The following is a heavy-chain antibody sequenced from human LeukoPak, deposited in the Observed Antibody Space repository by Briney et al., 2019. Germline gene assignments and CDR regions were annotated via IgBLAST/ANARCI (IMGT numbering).Heavy chain of an antibody. Sequence: ASVKVFCKASGYTFTSYDINWVRQATGQGLEWMGWMNPNSGNTGYAQKFQGRVTMTRNTSISTAYMELSSLRSEDTAVYYCARDRVGYCSGGSCYAVSHFDYWGQGTLVTVSS. V-gene: IGHV1-8*01. CDR1: GYTFTSYD. D-gene: IGHD2-15*01. CDR3: ARDRVGYCSGGSCYAVSHFDY. J-gene: IGHJ4*02. CDR2: MNPNSGNT.